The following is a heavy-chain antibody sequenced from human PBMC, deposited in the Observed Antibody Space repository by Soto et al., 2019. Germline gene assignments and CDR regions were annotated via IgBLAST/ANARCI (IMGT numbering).Heavy chain of an antibody. CDR2: ITGSGGST. V-gene: IGHV3-23*01. CDR3: AKTDY. Sequence: GGSLRLSCTTSGFTFTNYCMSWVRQAPGKGLQWVSAITGSGGSTYYADSVKGRFTISRDNSKNTLYLQMNSLRADDTAIYYCAKTDYWGQGTLVTVSS. J-gene: IGHJ4*02. CDR1: GFTFTNYC.